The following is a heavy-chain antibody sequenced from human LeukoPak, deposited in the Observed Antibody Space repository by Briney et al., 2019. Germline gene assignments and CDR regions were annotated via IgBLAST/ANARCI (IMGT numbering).Heavy chain of an antibody. V-gene: IGHV3-9*01. Sequence: PGGSLRLSCAASGFTFDDYAMHWVRQAPGKGLEWVSGISWNSGSMDYADSVKGRFTISRDNAKNSLYLQMNSLRAEDTAVYYCASVYDFWSGYTLDYWGQGTLVTVSS. J-gene: IGHJ4*02. CDR3: ASVYDFWSGYTLDY. CDR1: GFTFDDYA. CDR2: ISWNSGSM. D-gene: IGHD3-3*01.